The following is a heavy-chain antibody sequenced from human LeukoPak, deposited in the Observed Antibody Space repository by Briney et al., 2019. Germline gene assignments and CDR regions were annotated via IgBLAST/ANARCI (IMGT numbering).Heavy chain of an antibody. CDR2: ISSSSSYI. CDR1: GFTFSSYS. Sequence: GGSLRLSCAASGFTFSSYSVNWVRQAPGKGLEWVSSISSSSSYIYYADSVKGRFTISRDNAKNSLYLQMNSLRAEDTAVYYCARGVRGYSYGSVDYWGQGTLVTVSS. D-gene: IGHD5-18*01. CDR3: ARGVRGYSYGSVDY. V-gene: IGHV3-21*01. J-gene: IGHJ4*02.